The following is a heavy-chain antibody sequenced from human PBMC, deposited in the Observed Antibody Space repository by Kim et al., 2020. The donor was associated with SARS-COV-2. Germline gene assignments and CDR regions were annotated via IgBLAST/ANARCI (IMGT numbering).Heavy chain of an antibody. CDR2: INHSGST. V-gene: IGHV4-34*01. CDR3: ARSPGGI. D-gene: IGHD3-10*01. J-gene: IGHJ3*02. Sequence: SETLSLTCAVYGGSFSGYYWSWIRQPPGKGLEWIGEINHSGSTNYNPSLKSRVTISVDTSKNQFSLKLSSVTAADTAVYYCARSPGGIWGQGTMVTVSS. CDR1: GGSFSGYY.